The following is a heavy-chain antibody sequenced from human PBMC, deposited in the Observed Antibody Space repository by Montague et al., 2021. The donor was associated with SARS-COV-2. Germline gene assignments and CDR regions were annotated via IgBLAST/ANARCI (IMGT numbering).Heavy chain of an antibody. CDR1: GDSVSSNIAA. D-gene: IGHD1-14*01. V-gene: IGHV6-1*01. Sequence: CAISGDSVSSNIAAWNWIRQSPSKGLEWLGRTYYRSKSYNDYAVSVRSRITISPDTSKNQFSLQLNSVTPEDTAVYYCTQGRGPGRTTWHYFDYWGQGTLVTVSS. J-gene: IGHJ4*02. CDR3: TQGRGPGRTTWHYFDY. CDR2: TYYRSKSYN.